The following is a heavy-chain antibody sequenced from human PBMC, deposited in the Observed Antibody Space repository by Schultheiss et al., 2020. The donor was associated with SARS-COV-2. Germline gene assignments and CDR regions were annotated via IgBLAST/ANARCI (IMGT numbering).Heavy chain of an antibody. J-gene: IGHJ5*02. Sequence: SETLSLTCTVSGGSISSSSYYWGWIRQPPGKGLEWIGYIYYSGSTYYNPSLKSRVTISVDTSKNQFSLKLSSVTAADTAVYYCARDSPNLEWLVNWFDPWGQGTLVTVSS. CDR3: ARDSPNLEWLVNWFDP. D-gene: IGHD3-3*01. CDR2: IYYSGST. V-gene: IGHV4-39*07. CDR1: GGSISSSSYY.